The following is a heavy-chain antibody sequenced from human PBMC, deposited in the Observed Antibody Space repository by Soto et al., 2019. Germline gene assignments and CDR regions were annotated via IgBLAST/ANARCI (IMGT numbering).Heavy chain of an antibody. J-gene: IGHJ4*02. Sequence: TGGSLRHSCAASGFTFSSYWMRLVRQGTGKGLMWVSRINSDGSSTTYADFVKGRFTISRDNVKNTLHLQMNSLSVEDTAVYYCVRESCSGGICRFAYWGQGTPVTVSS. CDR3: VRESCSGGICRFAY. CDR1: GFTFSSYW. CDR2: INSDGSST. D-gene: IGHD2-15*01. V-gene: IGHV3-74*01.